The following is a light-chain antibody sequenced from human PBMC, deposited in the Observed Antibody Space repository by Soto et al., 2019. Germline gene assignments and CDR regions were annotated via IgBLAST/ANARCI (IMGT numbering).Light chain of an antibody. J-gene: IGKJ5*01. CDR3: QQHGTSPIT. CDR2: GAS. Sequence: ERVLTQSPGTLSLSPGERATLSCRASQTVIHNHLAWHQQKPGQTPRLLVYGASSRATGIPDRFSGSGSGTDFTLTISRLEPEDFAVYYCQQHGTSPITFGQGTRLEIK. CDR1: QTVIHNH. V-gene: IGKV3-20*01.